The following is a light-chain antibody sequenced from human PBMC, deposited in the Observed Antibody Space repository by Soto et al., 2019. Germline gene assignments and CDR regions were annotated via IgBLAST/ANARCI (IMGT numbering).Light chain of an antibody. CDR3: QKYNNAPLFT. CDR1: QGISNY. V-gene: IGKV1-27*01. Sequence: DLQMTQSPSSLSASVGDRVTITCRASQGISNYLAWYQQKPGKVPKLLIYAASTLQSGVPSRFRGSGSGTDFTLTISSRQPEDVATYYCQKYNNAPLFTFGAGTKVDI. J-gene: IGKJ3*01. CDR2: AAS.